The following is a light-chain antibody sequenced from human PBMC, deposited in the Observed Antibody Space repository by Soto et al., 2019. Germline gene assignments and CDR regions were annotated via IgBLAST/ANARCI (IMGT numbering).Light chain of an antibody. J-gene: IGKJ3*01. CDR3: QKYYSTPPT. V-gene: IGKV4-1*01. CDR1: QSVLYSSNNKNY. CDR2: WAS. Sequence: DIVMTQSPDSLAVSLGERATINCKSSQSVLYSSNNKNYLAWYQQKPGQPPKLLIYWASTRESGVPDRFSGRGSGTDFTLTISILQAEAVAVYYCQKYYSTPPTFGPGTKVDIK.